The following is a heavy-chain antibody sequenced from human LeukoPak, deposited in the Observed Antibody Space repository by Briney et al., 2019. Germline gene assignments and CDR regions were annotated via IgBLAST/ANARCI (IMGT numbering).Heavy chain of an antibody. D-gene: IGHD3-22*01. V-gene: IGHV4-59*01. CDR2: IYYSGST. J-gene: IGHJ6*03. CDR3: ATIINITMIDNYYMDV. Sequence: PSETLSLTRTVSGGSISNYYWSWLRQPPGKGLEWIGYIYYSGSTTYNPSLKSRVTMSVDTSNNQFSLKLSSVTAADTAVYYCATIINITMIDNYYMDVWGKGTTVTVSS. CDR1: GGSISNYY.